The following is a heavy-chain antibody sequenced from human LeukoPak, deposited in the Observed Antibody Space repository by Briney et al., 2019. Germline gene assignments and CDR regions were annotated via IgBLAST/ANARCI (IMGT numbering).Heavy chain of an antibody. CDR2: INAANGNT. CDR1: GYSFASSW. V-gene: IGHV1-3*01. CDR3: ARSMSWAYNWFDP. Sequence: PGESLKISCKGSGYSFASSWIGWVRQMPGKGRGWMGWINAANGNTKYSHKFQGRVTITRDTSASTAYMDLSSLTFEDTAVYYCARSMSWAYNWFDPWGQGTLVTVSS. J-gene: IGHJ5*02. D-gene: IGHD6-13*01.